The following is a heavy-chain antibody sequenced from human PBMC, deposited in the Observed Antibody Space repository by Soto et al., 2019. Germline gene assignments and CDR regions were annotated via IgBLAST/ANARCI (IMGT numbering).Heavy chain of an antibody. CDR1: GYTLTELS. D-gene: IGHD1-26*01. V-gene: IGHV1-24*01. CDR3: ATAITSGSYWY. Sequence: ASVNVSCKFSGYTLTELSIHWVRQAPGKGLEWMGGFDPEDGETIYAQKFQGRVTMTEDTSTDTAYMELSSLRSEDTAVYYCATAITSGSYWYWGQGTLVTVSS. J-gene: IGHJ4*02. CDR2: FDPEDGET.